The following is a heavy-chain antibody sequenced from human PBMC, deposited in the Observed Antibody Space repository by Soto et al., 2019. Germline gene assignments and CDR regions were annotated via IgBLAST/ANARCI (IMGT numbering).Heavy chain of an antibody. CDR3: ARQRAVAARPVWFDP. Sequence: SETLSLTXTVSGGSISSSSYFWDWIRQPPGKGLEWIGSIHYTGSTYYNPSLQSRVTISVDTSKNQFSLKLTSVTAADTAVYYCARQRAVAARPVWFDPWGQGTLVTVSS. CDR1: GGSISSSSYF. V-gene: IGHV4-39*01. D-gene: IGHD6-6*01. J-gene: IGHJ5*02. CDR2: IHYTGST.